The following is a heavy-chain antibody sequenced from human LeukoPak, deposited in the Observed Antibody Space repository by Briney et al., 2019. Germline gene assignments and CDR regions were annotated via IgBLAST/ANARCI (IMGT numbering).Heavy chain of an antibody. CDR3: ARAYDFWSGYYRRYNWFDP. V-gene: IGHV4-34*01. J-gene: IGHJ5*02. Sequence: KPSETLSLTCAVYGGSFSGYYWSWIRQPPGKGLEWIGEINHSGSTNYNPSLKSRVTISVDTSKNQFSLKLSSVTAADTAVYYCARAYDFWSGYYRRYNWFDPWDQGTLVTISS. D-gene: IGHD3-3*01. CDR2: INHSGST. CDR1: GGSFSGYY.